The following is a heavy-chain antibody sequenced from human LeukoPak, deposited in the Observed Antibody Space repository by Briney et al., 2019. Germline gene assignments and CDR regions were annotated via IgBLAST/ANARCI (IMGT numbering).Heavy chain of an antibody. J-gene: IGHJ4*02. CDR2: ISWNSGSI. Sequence: SGGSLRLSCAASGFTFDDYAMHWVRQAPGKGLEWVSGISWNSGSIGYADSVKGRFTISRDNAKNSLYLQMNSLRAEDMALYYCAKGVYYDSSGSLDYWGQGTLVTVSS. D-gene: IGHD3-22*01. CDR1: GFTFDDYA. CDR3: AKGVYYDSSGSLDY. V-gene: IGHV3-9*03.